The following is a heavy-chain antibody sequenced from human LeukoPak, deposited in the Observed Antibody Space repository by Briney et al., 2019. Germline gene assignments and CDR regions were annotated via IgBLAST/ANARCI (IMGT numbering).Heavy chain of an antibody. V-gene: IGHV3-53*01. J-gene: IGHJ4*02. Sequence: GGSLRLSCTASGFSVSHNYMNWVRQAPGKGLEWVALIYSGGNTHYADSVKGRFTISRDNSKNTLYLQMSSLRVEATAVYYCTRDTPGIAASVSGGWGQGTLVTVSS. D-gene: IGHD6-13*01. CDR1: GFSVSHNY. CDR2: IYSGGNT. CDR3: TRDTPGIAASVSGG.